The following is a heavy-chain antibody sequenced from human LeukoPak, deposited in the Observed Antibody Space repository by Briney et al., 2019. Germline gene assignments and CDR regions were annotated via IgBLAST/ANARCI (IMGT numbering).Heavy chain of an antibody. J-gene: IGHJ4*02. CDR2: IYSGGST. Sequence: GGSLRLSCAASGFTVSSNYMSWVRQAPGKGLEWVSIIYSGGSTHYADSVKGRFTISRDNSKNTLYLQMNSLRAEDTAVYYCARKGSHEYYFDYWGQGTLVTVSS. V-gene: IGHV3-53*01. CDR1: GFTVSSNY. CDR3: ARKGSHEYYFDY.